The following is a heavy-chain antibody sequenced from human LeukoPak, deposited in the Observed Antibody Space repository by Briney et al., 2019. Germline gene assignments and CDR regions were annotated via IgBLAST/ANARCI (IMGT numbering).Heavy chain of an antibody. CDR2: ISYDGSYT. V-gene: IGHV3-30*03. CDR3: ATLYGDSRDY. J-gene: IGHJ4*02. CDR1: GFTFSSFG. D-gene: IGHD4-17*01. Sequence: GGSLRLSCAASGFTFSSFGMHWVRQAPGEGLEWVAVISYDGSYTNYADSVKGRFTISRDNSKSTLYLQMDSLRPEDTAVYYCATLYGDSRDYWGQGSLVTVSS.